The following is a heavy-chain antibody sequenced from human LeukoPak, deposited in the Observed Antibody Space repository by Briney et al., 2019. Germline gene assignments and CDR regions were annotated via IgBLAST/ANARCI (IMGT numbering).Heavy chain of an antibody. Sequence: ASVKVSCKAPGYTFTGYYMHWVRQAPGQGLEWMGWINPNSGGTNYAQKFQGRVTMTRDTSISTAYMELSRLRSDDTAVYYCARARASGNGYYGMDVWGQGTTVTVSS. V-gene: IGHV1-2*02. D-gene: IGHD3-10*01. J-gene: IGHJ6*02. CDR3: ARARASGNGYYGMDV. CDR1: GYTFTGYY. CDR2: INPNSGGT.